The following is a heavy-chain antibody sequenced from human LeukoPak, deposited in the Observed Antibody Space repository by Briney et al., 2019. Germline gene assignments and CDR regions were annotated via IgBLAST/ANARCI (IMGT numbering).Heavy chain of an antibody. D-gene: IGHD3-22*01. CDR3: VRLRGSSGPIDH. CDR2: IYYYGST. CDR1: GASINNYY. Sequence: SETLSLTCTVSGASINNYYWSWIWQPPGKGLEWIGYIYYYGSTNYNPSLKSRVTISVDTSENQFSLRLTSVTAADTAVYYCVRLRGSSGPIDHWGQGTLVTVSS. J-gene: IGHJ4*02. V-gene: IGHV4-59*01.